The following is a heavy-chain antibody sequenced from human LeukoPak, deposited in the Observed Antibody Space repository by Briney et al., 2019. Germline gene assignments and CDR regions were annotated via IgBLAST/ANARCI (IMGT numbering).Heavy chain of an antibody. CDR2: ISNDGNNK. CDR3: ARGQLLRPSDY. Sequence: GGSLRLSCAASGFTFSTYAMYWVRQAPGKGLEWVAVISNDGNNKYYAESVKGRFTISRDNSKNTLFLQVNSLRAEDTAVYYCARGQLLRPSDYWGQGTLVTVSS. V-gene: IGHV3-30-3*01. D-gene: IGHD2-15*01. J-gene: IGHJ4*02. CDR1: GFTFSTYA.